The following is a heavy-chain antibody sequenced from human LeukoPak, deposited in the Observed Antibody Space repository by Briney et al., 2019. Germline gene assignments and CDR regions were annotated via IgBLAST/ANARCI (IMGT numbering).Heavy chain of an antibody. J-gene: IGHJ4*02. CDR2: INPNSGGT. V-gene: IGHV1-2*02. D-gene: IGHD3-16*02. CDR3: ARRYDYVWGSYRYGPNDY. Sequence: ASVKVSCKASGYTFTGYYMHWVRQAPGQGLEWMGWINPNSGGTNYAQKFQGRVTMTRDTSISTAYMELSRLRSADTAVYYCARRYDYVWGSYRYGPNDYWGQGTLVTVSS. CDR1: GYTFTGYY.